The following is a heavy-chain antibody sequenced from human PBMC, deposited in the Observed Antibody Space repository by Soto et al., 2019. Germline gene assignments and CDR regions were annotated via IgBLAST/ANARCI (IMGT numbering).Heavy chain of an antibody. CDR2: ISYDGSNK. Sequence: GGSLRLSCAASGFTFSSYAMHWVRQAPGKGLEWVAVISYDGSNKYYADSVKGRFTISRDNSKNTLYLQMNSLRAEDTAVYYCARGSYCSGGSCSAFLGFIDYWGQGTLVTVSS. CDR1: GFTFSSYA. D-gene: IGHD2-15*01. CDR3: ARGSYCSGGSCSAFLGFIDY. V-gene: IGHV3-30-3*01. J-gene: IGHJ4*02.